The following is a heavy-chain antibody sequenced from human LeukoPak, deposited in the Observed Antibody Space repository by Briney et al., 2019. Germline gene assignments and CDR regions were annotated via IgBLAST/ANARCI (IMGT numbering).Heavy chain of an antibody. D-gene: IGHD3-22*01. V-gene: IGHV3-23*01. CDR2: ISGSGGST. J-gene: IGHJ4*02. Sequence: GGSLRLSCAASGFTFSSYAMSWVRQAPGKGLEWVSAISGSGGSTYYADSVKGRFTISRDNSKNTLYLQMNSLRAEDTAVYYCAKDLSYYDSSGYFGYWGQGTLVTVSS. CDR1: GFTFSSYA. CDR3: AKDLSYYDSSGYFGY.